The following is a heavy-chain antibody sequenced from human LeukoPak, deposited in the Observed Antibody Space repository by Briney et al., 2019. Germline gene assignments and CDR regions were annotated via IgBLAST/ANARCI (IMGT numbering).Heavy chain of an antibody. CDR1: EFTFSSYA. V-gene: IGHV3-21*01. J-gene: IGHJ6*03. CDR3: ARDEVATKEADYYYMDV. D-gene: IGHD5-12*01. Sequence: GGSLRLSCAASEFTFSSYAMHWVRQAPGKGLEWVSSISSSSSYIYYADSVKGRFTISRDNAKNSLYLQMNSLRAEDTAVYYCARDEVATKEADYYYMDVWGKGTTVTVSS. CDR2: ISSSSSYI.